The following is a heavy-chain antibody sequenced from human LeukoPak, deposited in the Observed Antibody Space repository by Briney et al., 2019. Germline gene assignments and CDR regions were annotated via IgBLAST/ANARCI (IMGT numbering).Heavy chain of an antibody. J-gene: IGHJ4*02. D-gene: IGHD3-3*01. V-gene: IGHV4-59*01. Sequence: SETLSPTCTVSGGSISSYYWSWIRQPPGKGLEWIGYIYYSGSTNYNPSLKSRVTISVDTSKNQFSLKLSSVTAADTAVYYCARATYDFWSGYYTPQFDYWGQGTLVTVSS. CDR2: IYYSGST. CDR3: ARATYDFWSGYYTPQFDY. CDR1: GGSISSYY.